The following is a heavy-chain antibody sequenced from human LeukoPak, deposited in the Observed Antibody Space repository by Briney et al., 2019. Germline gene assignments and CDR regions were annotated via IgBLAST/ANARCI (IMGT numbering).Heavy chain of an antibody. CDR3: ARHQSGSRNWYFDL. V-gene: IGHV4-39*01. Sequence: PSETLSLTCTVSGGSISSSSYYWGWIRQPPGKGLEWIGSIYYSGSTYYNPSLKSRVTISVDTSKNQFSLKLSSVTAADTAVYYCARHQSGSRNWYFDLWGRGTLVTVSS. CDR1: GGSISSSSYY. D-gene: IGHD3-10*01. J-gene: IGHJ2*01. CDR2: IYYSGST.